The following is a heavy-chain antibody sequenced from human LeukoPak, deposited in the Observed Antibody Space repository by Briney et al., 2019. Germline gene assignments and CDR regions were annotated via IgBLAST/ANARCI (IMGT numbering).Heavy chain of an antibody. CDR1: GFTFSSYG. J-gene: IGHJ4*02. D-gene: IGHD2-2*01. V-gene: IGHV3-30*18. CDR2: ISYDGSNK. Sequence: GGSLRLSCAASGFTFSSYGMHWVRQAPGKGLEWVAVISYDGSNKYYADSVKGRFTISRDNSKNTLYLQMNSLRAEDTAVYYCAKTDDIVVVPAVPFDYWGQGTLVTVSS. CDR3: AKTDDIVVVPAVPFDY.